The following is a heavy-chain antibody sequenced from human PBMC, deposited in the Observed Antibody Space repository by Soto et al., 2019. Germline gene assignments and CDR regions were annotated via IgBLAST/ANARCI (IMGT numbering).Heavy chain of an antibody. D-gene: IGHD6-19*01. Sequence: QVQLVESGGGVVQPGRSLRLSCAASGFTFSSYAMHWVRQAPGKGLEWVAVISYDGSNKYYADSVKGRFTISRDHSKNTLYLQMNSLRAEDTAVYYCARDGAGYFDYWGQGPLVTVSS. CDR1: GFTFSSYA. CDR2: ISYDGSNK. CDR3: ARDGAGYFDY. V-gene: IGHV3-30-3*01. J-gene: IGHJ4*02.